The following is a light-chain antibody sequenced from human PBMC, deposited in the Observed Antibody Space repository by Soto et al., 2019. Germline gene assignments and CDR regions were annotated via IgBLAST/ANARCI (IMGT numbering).Light chain of an antibody. Sequence: EIVLTQSPGTLSLSPGERATLSCRASQSVSGSSFAWYQQKHGQAPRLLLYGSSSRATGIPDRFSGSGSGTAFSLTISRLEPEDFAVYYCQQYGSSPWTFGQGTKVDIK. J-gene: IGKJ1*01. CDR2: GSS. CDR1: QSVSGSS. V-gene: IGKV3-20*01. CDR3: QQYGSSPWT.